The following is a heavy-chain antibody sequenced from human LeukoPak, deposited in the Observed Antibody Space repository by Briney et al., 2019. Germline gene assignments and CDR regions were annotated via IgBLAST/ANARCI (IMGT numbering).Heavy chain of an antibody. V-gene: IGHV3-30*02. CDR3: AKGHPPPSDLGSYLEY. Sequence: GGSLRLSCAASGFTFDSYGMHWVRQAPGKGLEWVAFIRYDGTNKYYADSVKGRFTISRDNSHNTLYLQMNSLRAEDTAVYYCAKGHPPPSDLGSYLEYWGQGTLVTVSS. D-gene: IGHD3-16*02. CDR1: GFTFDSYG. J-gene: IGHJ4*02. CDR2: IRYDGTNK.